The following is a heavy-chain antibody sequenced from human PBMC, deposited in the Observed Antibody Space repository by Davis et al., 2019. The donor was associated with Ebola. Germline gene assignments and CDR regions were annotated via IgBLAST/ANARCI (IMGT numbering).Heavy chain of an antibody. CDR3: ARASFGYNSGWYADY. CDR1: GSTLTNYA. D-gene: IGHD6-19*01. V-gene: IGHV1-3*01. CDR2: VHGGNGNT. Sequence: ASVKVSCKASGSTLTNYAIHWVRQAPGQRLEWMGWVHGGNGNTKHSQRFQGRVTITTDTSASTVYLDLTSLRSDDTAVFYCARASFGYNSGWYADYWGPGSLVTVSS. J-gene: IGHJ4*02.